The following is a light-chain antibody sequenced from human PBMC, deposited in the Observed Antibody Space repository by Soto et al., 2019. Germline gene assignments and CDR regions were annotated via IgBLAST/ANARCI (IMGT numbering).Light chain of an antibody. V-gene: IGLV1-40*01. CDR1: ISNIGAGYD. CDR2: DNN. CDR3: QSSDSRVSAAHVV. J-gene: IGLJ2*01. Sequence: QSVLTQPPSVSGAPGQRVTISCTGSISNIGAGYDVHWYQQLPGTAPRLLISDNNNRPSGVPDRFSASKSGTSASLAISGLQAGDEADYFCQSSDSRVSAAHVVFGGGTKVTVL.